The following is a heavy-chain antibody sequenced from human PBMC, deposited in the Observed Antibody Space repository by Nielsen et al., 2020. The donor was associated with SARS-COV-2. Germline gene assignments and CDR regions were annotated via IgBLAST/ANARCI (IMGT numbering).Heavy chain of an antibody. CDR2: IYYSGST. Sequence: WIRQPPGKGLEWIGYIYYSGSTNYNPSLKSRVTISVDTSKNQFSLKLSSVTAADTAVYYCARGRYYYDSSGRFDPWGQGTLVTVSS. V-gene: IGHV4-59*12. J-gene: IGHJ5*02. D-gene: IGHD3-22*01. CDR3: ARGRYYYDSSGRFDP.